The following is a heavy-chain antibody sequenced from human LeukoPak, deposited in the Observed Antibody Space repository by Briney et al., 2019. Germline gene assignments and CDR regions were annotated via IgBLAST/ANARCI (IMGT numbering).Heavy chain of an antibody. Sequence: SETLSLTCAVYGGSFSGYYWSWIRQPPGKGLEWIGEINHSGSTNYNPSLKSRVTISVDTSKNQFSLKLSSVTAADTAVYYCARLRSYYYDSNFDYWGQGTLVTVSS. CDR1: GGSFSGYY. CDR3: ARLRSYYYDSNFDY. CDR2: INHSGST. J-gene: IGHJ4*02. V-gene: IGHV4-34*01. D-gene: IGHD3-22*01.